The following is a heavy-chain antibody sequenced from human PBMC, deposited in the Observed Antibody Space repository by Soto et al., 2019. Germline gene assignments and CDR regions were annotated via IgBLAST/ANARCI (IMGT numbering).Heavy chain of an antibody. J-gene: IGHJ4*02. D-gene: IGHD1-26*01. V-gene: IGHV3-33*01. Sequence: GGSLRLSCVASGFTFSTYGLHWVRQAPGRGLEWVAVIWDDGSNKYYADSVKGRFTISRDNSKNTLYLQMNSLRAEDTAVYYCARDSSSYFDYLDYWGQGTLVTVSS. CDR3: ARDSSSYFDYLDY. CDR2: IWDDGSNK. CDR1: GFTFSTYG.